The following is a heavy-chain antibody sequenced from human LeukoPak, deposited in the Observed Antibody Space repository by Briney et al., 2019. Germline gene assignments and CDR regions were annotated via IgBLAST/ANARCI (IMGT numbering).Heavy chain of an antibody. CDR2: ISGSGGST. D-gene: IGHD2-2*01. V-gene: IGHV3-23*01. Sequence: GGSLRLSCAASGFTFSSYAMSWVRQAPGKGLEWVSAISGSGGSTYYADSVKGRFTISRDNPKNTLYLQMNSLRAEDTAVYYCAKRRDTVVVPAAIDYWGQGTLVTVSS. J-gene: IGHJ4*02. CDR3: AKRRDTVVVPAAIDY. CDR1: GFTFSSYA.